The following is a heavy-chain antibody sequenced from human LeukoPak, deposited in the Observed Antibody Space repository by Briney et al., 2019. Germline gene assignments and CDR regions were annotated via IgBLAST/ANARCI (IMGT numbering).Heavy chain of an antibody. D-gene: IGHD4-17*01. V-gene: IGHV3-15*01. CDR3: TTGFDYGDSAEYFQH. CDR2: IKSKTDGGTT. CDR1: GFTFSNAW. Sequence: GGSLRLSCAASGFTFSNAWMSWVRQAPGKGLEWVGRIKSKTDGGTTDYAAPVKGRFTISRDDSKNTLYLQMNSLKTEDTAVYYCTTGFDYGDSAEYFQHWGQGTLVTVSS. J-gene: IGHJ1*01.